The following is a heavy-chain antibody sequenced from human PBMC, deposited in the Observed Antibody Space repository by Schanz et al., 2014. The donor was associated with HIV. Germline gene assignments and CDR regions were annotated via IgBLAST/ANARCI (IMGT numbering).Heavy chain of an antibody. CDR3: AKDDQQFAY. CDR2: ISSRSTYI. J-gene: IGHJ4*02. Sequence: EVQLLESGGGLVQPGGSLRLSCAASRFTFSSFAMTWVRQAPGKGLERVSSISSRSTYIYYADSVKGRFTISRDNAKNSLYLQMNSLRAEDTAVYYCAKDDQQFAYWGQGTLVTVSS. CDR1: RFTFSSFA. D-gene: IGHD6-6*01. V-gene: IGHV3-21*06.